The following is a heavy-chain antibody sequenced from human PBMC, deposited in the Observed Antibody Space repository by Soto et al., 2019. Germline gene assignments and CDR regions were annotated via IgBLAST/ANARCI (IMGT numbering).Heavy chain of an antibody. J-gene: IGHJ4*02. CDR3: ARDSSGDHAY. CDR2: IWYDGSNK. V-gene: IGHV3-33*01. Sequence: QVQLVESGGGVVQPGRSLRLSCAASGFTFSSYGMHWVRQAPGKGLEWVAVIWYDGSNKYYADSVKGRFTISRDNSKNTRYLQMNSLRAEDTAVYYCARDSSGDHAYWGQGTLVTVSS. CDR1: GFTFSSYG. D-gene: IGHD3-22*01.